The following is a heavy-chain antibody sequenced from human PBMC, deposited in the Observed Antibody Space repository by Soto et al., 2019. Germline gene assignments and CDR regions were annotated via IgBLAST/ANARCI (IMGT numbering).Heavy chain of an antibody. CDR3: ARERKWESLPY. D-gene: IGHD1-26*01. CDR1: GYTFSRYG. Sequence: QVQLVQSGAEVREPGASVKVSCKTSGYTFSRYGISWVRQAPGQGLEWMGWINGNTGHTIYAMNLEDRLTICTDTSTSTAYMELMRLKAHETAVKYCARERKWESLPYRGQGTLDNVSS. J-gene: IGHJ4*02. CDR2: INGNTGHT. V-gene: IGHV1-18*01.